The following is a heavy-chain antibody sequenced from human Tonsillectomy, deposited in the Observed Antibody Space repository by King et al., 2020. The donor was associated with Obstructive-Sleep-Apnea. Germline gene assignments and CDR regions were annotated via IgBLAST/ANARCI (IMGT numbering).Heavy chain of an antibody. V-gene: IGHV4-31*03. D-gene: IGHD2-2*01. Sequence: VQLQESGPGLVKPSQTLSLTCTVSGGSISSGGYYWSWIRQHPGKGLEWIGYIFYSGSSYYNPSLKSRVTISIDTSRNQFSLKLSSVTAADTAVYYCARDRCSSTRCYAEPHYYFGMDVWGQGTTVTVSS. CDR3: ARDRCSSTRCYAEPHYYFGMDV. J-gene: IGHJ6*02. CDR2: IFYSGSS. CDR1: GGSISSGGYY.